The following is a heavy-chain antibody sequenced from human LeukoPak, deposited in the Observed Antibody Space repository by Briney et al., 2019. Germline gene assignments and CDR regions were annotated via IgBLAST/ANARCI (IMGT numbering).Heavy chain of an antibody. J-gene: IGHJ4*01. D-gene: IGHD4-17*01. Sequence: VASVKVSCKASGGTFSSYAISWVRQAPGQGLEWMGGIIPIFGTANYAQKFQGRVTITADESTSTAYLELSSLRSEDTAVYYCARTTTPGDFDYWGQEPWSPSPQ. CDR3: ARTTTPGDFDY. CDR2: IIPIFGTA. CDR1: GGTFSSYA. V-gene: IGHV1-69*13.